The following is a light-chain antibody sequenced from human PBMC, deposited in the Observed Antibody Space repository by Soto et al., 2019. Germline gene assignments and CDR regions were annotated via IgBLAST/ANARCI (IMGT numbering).Light chain of an antibody. J-gene: IGLJ1*01. V-gene: IGLV2-11*01. Sequence: QSALTQPRSMSGSPGQSVTISCTGTSSDVGGYNYVSWYQQHPGKAPKLMIYDVSKRPSGVPDRFSGSKSGNTASLTISGLQAEDEADYYCCSYAGSYTSLFGTGTKVTVL. CDR2: DVS. CDR1: SSDVGGYNY. CDR3: CSYAGSYTSL.